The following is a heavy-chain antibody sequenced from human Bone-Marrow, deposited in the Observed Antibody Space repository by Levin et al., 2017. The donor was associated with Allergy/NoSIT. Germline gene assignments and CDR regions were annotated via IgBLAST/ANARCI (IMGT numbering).Heavy chain of an antibody. Sequence: ESLKISCTVSGGSISSYYWSWIRQPPGKGLEWIGYIYYSGSTNYNPSLKSRVTISVDTSKNPFSLKLSSVTAADTAVYYCAGGGVGATSYYYYGMDVWGQGTTVTVSS. D-gene: IGHD1-26*01. CDR3: AGGGVGATSYYYYGMDV. CDR1: GGSISSYY. V-gene: IGHV4-59*08. J-gene: IGHJ6*02. CDR2: IYYSGST.